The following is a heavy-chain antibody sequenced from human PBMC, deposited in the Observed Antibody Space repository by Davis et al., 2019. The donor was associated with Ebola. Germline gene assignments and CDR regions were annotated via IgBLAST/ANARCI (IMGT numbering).Heavy chain of an antibody. CDR2: IYYSGST. CDR1: GGSISSYY. J-gene: IGHJ4*02. CDR3: ARLGPFYGDYLDY. V-gene: IGHV4-59*08. D-gene: IGHD4-17*01. Sequence: MPGGSLRLSCTVSGGSISSYYWSWIRQPPGKGLEWIGYIYYSGSTNYNPSLKSRVTISVDTSKNQFSLKLSSVTAADTAVYYCARLGPFYGDYLDYWGQGTLVTVSS.